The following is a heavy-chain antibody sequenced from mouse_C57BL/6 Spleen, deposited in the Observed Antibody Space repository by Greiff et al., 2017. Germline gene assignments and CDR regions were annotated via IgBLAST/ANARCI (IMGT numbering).Heavy chain of an antibody. D-gene: IGHD3-2*02. CDR3: ARVGLRLPYFDY. CDR2: IYPGSGST. J-gene: IGHJ2*01. V-gene: IGHV1-55*01. Sequence: QVQLKQPGAELVKPGASVKMSCKASGYTFTSYWITWVKQRPGQGLEWIGDIYPGSGSTNYNEKFKSKATLTVDTSSSTAYMQLSSLTSEDSAVYYCARVGLRLPYFDYWGQGTTLTVSS. CDR1: GYTFTSYW.